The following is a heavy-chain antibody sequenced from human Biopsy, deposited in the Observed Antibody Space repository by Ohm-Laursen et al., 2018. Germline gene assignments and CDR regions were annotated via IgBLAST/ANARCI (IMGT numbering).Heavy chain of an antibody. CDR2: ISYDGSGE. J-gene: IGHJ2*01. Sequence: SLRLSCTASGFTFTTYAMHWVRQAPGKGLEWVAVISYDGSGEYYADSLQGRFIISRDNPKNTVDLQMNSLRAEDTAVYFCARDGKRWDYSAYFSWHFDLWGRGTLVTVSS. CDR3: ARDGKRWDYSAYFSWHFDL. D-gene: IGHD4-11*01. CDR1: GFTFTTYA. V-gene: IGHV3-30*03.